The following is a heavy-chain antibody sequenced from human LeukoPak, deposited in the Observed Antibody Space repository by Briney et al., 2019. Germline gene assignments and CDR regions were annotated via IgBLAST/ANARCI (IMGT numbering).Heavy chain of an antibody. CDR3: ARSSVLWFGELGRDYYFDY. Sequence: SETLSLTCTVYGGSISSYYWSWIRQPPGKGLEWIGYIYYSGSTNYNPSLKSRVTISVDTSKNQFSLKLSSVTAADTAVYYCARSSVLWFGELGRDYYFDYWGQGTLVTVSS. V-gene: IGHV4-59*01. CDR1: GGSISSYY. CDR2: IYYSGST. D-gene: IGHD3-10*01. J-gene: IGHJ4*02.